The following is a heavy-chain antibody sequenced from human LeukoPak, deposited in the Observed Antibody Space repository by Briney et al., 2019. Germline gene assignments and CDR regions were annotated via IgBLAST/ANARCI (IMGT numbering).Heavy chain of an antibody. V-gene: IGHV5-51*01. Sequence: GESLKISCKGSGYRFTSYWIGWVRQMPGKGLEWMGIIYPGDSDTRYSPSFQGQVTISADKSISTAYLQWSSLKASDTAMYYCAREAGYSSSWYRVPFDYWGQGTLVTVSS. CDR3: AREAGYSSSWYRVPFDY. CDR1: GYRFTSYW. CDR2: IYPGDSDT. D-gene: IGHD6-13*01. J-gene: IGHJ4*02.